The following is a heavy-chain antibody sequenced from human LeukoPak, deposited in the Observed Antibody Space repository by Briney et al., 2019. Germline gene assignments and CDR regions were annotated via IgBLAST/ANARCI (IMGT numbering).Heavy chain of an antibody. CDR1: GSTFSIYS. V-gene: IGHV3-48*04. J-gene: IGHJ3*02. Sequence: GGSLRLSCAMSGSTFSIYSLNWVRQAPGKGPEWISYISSSGSTIYYADSVKGRFTISRDNAKNSLYLQMNSLRVEDTALYYCARVRSVGGNPHAFNIWGQGTMVTVSS. D-gene: IGHD4-23*01. CDR3: ARVRSVGGNPHAFNI. CDR2: ISSSGSTI.